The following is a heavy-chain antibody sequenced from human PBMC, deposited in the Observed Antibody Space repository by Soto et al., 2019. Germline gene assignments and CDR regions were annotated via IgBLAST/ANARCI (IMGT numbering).Heavy chain of an antibody. V-gene: IGHV1-58*01. CDR2: IVVGSGNT. CDR1: GFTFTSSA. CDR3: AAGYSGSYYYYYGMDV. Sequence: SVKVSCKASGFTFTSSAVQWVRQARGQRLEWIGRIVVGSGNTNYAQKFQERVTITRDMSTSTAYMELSSLRSEDTAVYYCAAGYSGSYYYYYGMDVWGQGTTVTVSS. J-gene: IGHJ6*02. D-gene: IGHD1-26*01.